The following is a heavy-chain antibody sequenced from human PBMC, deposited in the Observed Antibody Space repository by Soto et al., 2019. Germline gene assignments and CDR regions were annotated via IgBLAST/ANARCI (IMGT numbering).Heavy chain of an antibody. D-gene: IGHD4-17*01. J-gene: IGHJ4*02. CDR3: AVFGRTTGFDY. CDR1: GLIFSNYW. CDR2: IRHDGSEK. Sequence: PGGSLRLSCAASGLIFSNYWMSWVRQAPGMGLEWVANIRHDGSEKYYVDSVKGRFTISRDNTKNSLYLQVDSLRDEDTAVYYCAVFGRTTGFDYWGQGTLVTVPQ. V-gene: IGHV3-7*01.